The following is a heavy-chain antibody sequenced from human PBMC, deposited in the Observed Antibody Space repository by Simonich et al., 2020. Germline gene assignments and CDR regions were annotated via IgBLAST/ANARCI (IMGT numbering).Heavy chain of an antibody. J-gene: IGHJ3*02. Sequence: EVQLVESGGGLVQPGGSLRLSCAASGFTFSSYWMHWVRQAPGKGLVWVSRINSDGGSKSYADSVKGRFTISRDNAKNTLYLQMNSLRAEDTAVYYCARDGYCTNGVCYDAFDIWGQGTMVTVSS. V-gene: IGHV3-74*01. CDR1: GFTFSSYW. CDR2: INSDGGSK. CDR3: ARDGYCTNGVCYDAFDI. D-gene: IGHD2-8*01.